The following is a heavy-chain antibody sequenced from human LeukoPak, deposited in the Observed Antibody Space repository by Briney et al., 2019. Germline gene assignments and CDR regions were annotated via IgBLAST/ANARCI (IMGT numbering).Heavy chain of an antibody. Sequence: ASVKVSCRASGYTFTGYYMHWVRQAPGQGLEWMGWINPNSGGTNYAQKFQGRVTMTRDTSISTAYMELSRLRSDDTAVYYCAREAGHTAMDYYFDYWGQGTLVTVSS. CDR1: GYTFTGYY. CDR3: AREAGHTAMDYYFDY. CDR2: INPNSGGT. J-gene: IGHJ4*02. V-gene: IGHV1-2*02. D-gene: IGHD5-18*01.